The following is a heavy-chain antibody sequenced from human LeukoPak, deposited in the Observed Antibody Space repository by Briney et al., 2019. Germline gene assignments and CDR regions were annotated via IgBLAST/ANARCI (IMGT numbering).Heavy chain of an antibody. J-gene: IGHJ6*03. CDR1: GGSISSYY. Sequence: SETLSLTCTDSGGSISSYYWSWIREPPGRGLGRIGYIYTSGSTIYNPYLKSRVTISVDTSKNQFTLKLSSVTAADTAVYYCARGVVPYYYYYMDVWGKGTTVTVSS. D-gene: IGHD3-3*01. CDR3: ARGVVPYYYYYMDV. V-gene: IGHV4-4*09. CDR2: IYTSGST.